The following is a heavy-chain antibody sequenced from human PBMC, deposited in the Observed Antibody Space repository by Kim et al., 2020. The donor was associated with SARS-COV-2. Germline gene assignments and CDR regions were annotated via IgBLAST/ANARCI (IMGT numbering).Heavy chain of an antibody. J-gene: IGHJ4*02. CDR3: ARNYNSGFDY. D-gene: IGHD3-22*01. CDR2: ST. Sequence: STRFARKFQGRVTMTRDTAASTAYMELSSLRSEDTAVYYCARNYNSGFDYWGQGTLVTVSS. V-gene: IGHV1-46*01.